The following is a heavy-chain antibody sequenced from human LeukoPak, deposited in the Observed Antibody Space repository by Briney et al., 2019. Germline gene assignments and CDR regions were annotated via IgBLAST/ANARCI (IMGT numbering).Heavy chain of an antibody. V-gene: IGHV3-23*01. J-gene: IGHJ4*02. D-gene: IGHD6-19*01. CDR2: ISGSGGST. Sequence: RPGGSLRLSCAASGFTFSSYAMSWVRQAPGKGLEWVSAISGSGGSTYYADSVKGRFTISRDNSKNTLYLQMNSLRAEDTAVYYCAKDRGEYSSGWYHPYYFDYWGQGTLVTVSS. CDR1: GFTFSSYA. CDR3: AKDRGEYSSGWYHPYYFDY.